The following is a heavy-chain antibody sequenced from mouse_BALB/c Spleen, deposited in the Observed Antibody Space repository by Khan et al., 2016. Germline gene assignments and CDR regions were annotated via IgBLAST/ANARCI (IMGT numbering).Heavy chain of an antibody. D-gene: IGHD1-1*01. CDR1: GFTFTDYY. V-gene: IGHV7-3*02. CDR3: ASDRTTSPAYWYFDV. Sequence: EVELVESGGGLVQPGGSLRLSCATSGFTFTDYYMSWVRQPPGKALEWLGFIRNKANGYTTEYSASVKGRFTISRDNSQSILYLQMNTLRAEDRATYYCASDRTTSPAYWYFDVWGAGTTVTVSS. J-gene: IGHJ1*01. CDR2: IRNKANGYTT.